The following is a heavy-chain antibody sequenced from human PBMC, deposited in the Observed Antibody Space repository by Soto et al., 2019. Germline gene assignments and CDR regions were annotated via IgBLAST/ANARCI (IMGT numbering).Heavy chain of an antibody. V-gene: IGHV3-23*01. Sequence: GGSLRLSCAASGFTFSSYAMSWVRQAPGKGLEWVSAISGSGGSTYYADSVKGRFTISRDNSKNTLYLQMSSLRAEDTAVYYCASSAYYYYGMDVWGQGTTVTVSS. CDR1: GFTFSSYA. CDR3: ASSAYYYYGMDV. D-gene: IGHD3-10*01. J-gene: IGHJ6*02. CDR2: ISGSGGST.